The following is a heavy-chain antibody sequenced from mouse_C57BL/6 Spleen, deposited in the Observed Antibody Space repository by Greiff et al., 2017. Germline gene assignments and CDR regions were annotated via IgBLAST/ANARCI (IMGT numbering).Heavy chain of an antibody. D-gene: IGHD1-1*01. CDR1: GYTFTSYW. CDR3: ARKYSGSSYSFAY. J-gene: IGHJ3*01. CDR2: INPSNGGT. V-gene: IGHV1-53*01. Sequence: QVQLQQPGAELVKPGASVKLSCKASGYTFTSYWMHWVKQRPGQGLEWIGNINPSNGGTNYNETFKSKATLTVDKSSSTAYMQLCSLTSEDSAVYYCARKYSGSSYSFAYWGQGTLVTVSA.